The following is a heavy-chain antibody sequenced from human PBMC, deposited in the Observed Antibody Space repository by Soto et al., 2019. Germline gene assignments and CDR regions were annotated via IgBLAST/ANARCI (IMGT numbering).Heavy chain of an antibody. CDR3: AREAGGIAVAGTNY. V-gene: IGHV1-3*01. J-gene: IGHJ4*02. CDR1: GYTFTSYA. D-gene: IGHD6-19*01. CDR2: INAGNGNT. Sequence: ASVKVSCKASGYTFTSYAMHWVRQAPGQRLEWMGWINAGNGNTKYSQKFQGRVTITRDTSASTAYMELSSLRSEDTAVYYCAREAGGIAVAGTNYWGQGTLGTVSS.